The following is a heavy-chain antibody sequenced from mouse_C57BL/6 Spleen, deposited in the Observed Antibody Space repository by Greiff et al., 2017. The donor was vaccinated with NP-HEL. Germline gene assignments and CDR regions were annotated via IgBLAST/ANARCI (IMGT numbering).Heavy chain of an antibody. Sequence: QVQLQQPGAELVMPGASVKLSCKASGYTFTSYWMHWVKQRPGQGLEWIGEIDPSDSYTNYNQKFKGKSTLTVDKSSSTAYMQLSSLTSEDSAVYYCARVYDGRFAYWGQGTLVTVSA. J-gene: IGHJ3*01. V-gene: IGHV1-69*01. CDR2: IDPSDSYT. CDR1: GYTFTSYW. CDR3: ARVYDGRFAY. D-gene: IGHD2-3*01.